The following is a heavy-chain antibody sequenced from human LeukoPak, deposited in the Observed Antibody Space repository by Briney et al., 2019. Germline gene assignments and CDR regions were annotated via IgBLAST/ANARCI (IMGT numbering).Heavy chain of an antibody. CDR1: GFTFSSNY. J-gene: IGHJ6*04. D-gene: IGHD2-21*01. CDR2: IYSGGST. Sequence: GGSLRLSCAPSGFTFSSNYMSWLRQARGKGLEWVSVIYSGGSTYYPDSVKGRFTISRDNSKNTLYLQMNSLEAQGTALYYCARVRCVVVNVDVWGKGTTATISA. CDR3: ARVRCVVVNVDV. V-gene: IGHV3-53*01.